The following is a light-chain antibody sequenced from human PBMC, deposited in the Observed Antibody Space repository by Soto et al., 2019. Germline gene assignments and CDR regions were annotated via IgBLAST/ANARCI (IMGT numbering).Light chain of an antibody. CDR1: SSDVGGYNY. CDR3: SSYTPTTWV. V-gene: IGLV2-8*01. Sequence: QSALTQPPSASGSPGQSVTISCTGTSSDVGGYNYVSWYQQQPGKAPKLMIYEVSKRPSGVPDRFSGSKSGNTASLTVSGLQAEDEADYYCSSYTPTTWVFGGGTKLTVL. J-gene: IGLJ3*02. CDR2: EVS.